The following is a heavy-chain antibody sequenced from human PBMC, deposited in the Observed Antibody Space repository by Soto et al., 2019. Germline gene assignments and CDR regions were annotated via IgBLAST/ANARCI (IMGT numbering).Heavy chain of an antibody. CDR1: VFTFTSSA. CDR2: IVVGSGNT. Sequence: SVKVSCKASVFTFTSSAVQWVRQARGQRLEWIGWIVVGSGNTNYAQKFQERVTITRDMSTSTAYMELSSLRSEDTAVYYCAADKGHSSGWYFYYYGMDVWGQGTTVTVSS. CDR3: AADKGHSSGWYFYYYGMDV. J-gene: IGHJ6*02. V-gene: IGHV1-58*01. D-gene: IGHD6-19*01.